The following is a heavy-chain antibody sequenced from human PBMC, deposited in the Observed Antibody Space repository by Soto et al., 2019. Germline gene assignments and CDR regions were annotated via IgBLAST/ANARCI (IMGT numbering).Heavy chain of an antibody. CDR3: ARVTPYYESNWFDP. V-gene: IGHV1-69*01. CDR2: IIPIFGTA. CDR1: GGTFNSYA. J-gene: IGHJ5*02. D-gene: IGHD3-22*01. Sequence: QVQLVQSGAEVKKPRSSVKVSCKASGGTFNSYAISWVRQAPGQGLEWMGGIIPIFGTANYAQKFQGRVTITADESTSTAYMELSSLRSEDTAVYYCARVTPYYESNWFDPWGQGTLVTVSS.